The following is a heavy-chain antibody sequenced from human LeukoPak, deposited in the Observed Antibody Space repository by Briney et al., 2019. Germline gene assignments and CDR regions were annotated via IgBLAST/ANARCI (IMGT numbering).Heavy chain of an antibody. J-gene: IGHJ6*02. CDR2: IIPILGIA. V-gene: IGHV1-69*04. D-gene: IGHD1-1*01. Sequence: GASVKVSCTASGGTFSSYAICWVRQAPGQGLAWMGRIIPILGIANYAQKFQERVTITRDMSTSTAYMELSSLRSEDTAVYYCAADHYTVDWNPYGMDVWGQGTTVTVSS. CDR3: AADHYTVDWNPYGMDV. CDR1: GGTFSSYA.